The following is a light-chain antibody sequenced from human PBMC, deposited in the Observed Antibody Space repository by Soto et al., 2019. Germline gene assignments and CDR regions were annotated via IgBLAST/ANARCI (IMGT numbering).Light chain of an antibody. CDR2: KAS. CDR1: QSISSW. J-gene: IGKJ1*01. V-gene: IGKV1-5*03. Sequence: DIQITQSPSTLYASVGDRVTITCRASQSISSWLAWYQQKPGKAPKLLIYKASSLESGVPSRFSGSGSGTEFTLTISSLQPDDFATYYCKQYNNYRWTFGQGTKVDIK. CDR3: KQYNNYRWT.